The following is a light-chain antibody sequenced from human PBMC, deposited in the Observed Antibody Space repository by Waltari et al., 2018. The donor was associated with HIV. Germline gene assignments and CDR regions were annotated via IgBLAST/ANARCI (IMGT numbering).Light chain of an antibody. Sequence: DIQLTQSPSILSASVGDRVTITCRASQGISNYLAWYQQKPGKAPKLLIFLASTLQSGVPSRFSGSGSETDFTLTISSLQPEDFAVYYCQQRSNWPPLTFGGGTKVGIK. CDR3: QQRSNWPPLT. J-gene: IGKJ4*01. CDR2: LAS. V-gene: IGKV1-9*01. CDR1: QGISNY.